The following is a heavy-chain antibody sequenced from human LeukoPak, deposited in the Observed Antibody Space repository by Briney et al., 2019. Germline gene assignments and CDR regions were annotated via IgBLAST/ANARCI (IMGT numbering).Heavy chain of an antibody. CDR2: IYTSGST. CDR1: GGSISSYY. CDR3: SXXXXXXXXXXNVWYNYYYMDV. V-gene: IGHV4-4*07. Sequence: PSETLSLTCTVAGGSISSYYWSWIRQPAGKGLEWIGRIYTSGSTNYNPSLKSRVTMSVDTSKNQFSLKLSSVTAADTTVYYCSXXXXXXXXXXNVWYNYYYMDVWGKGTTVTISS. D-gene: IGHD2-21*01. J-gene: IGHJ6*03.